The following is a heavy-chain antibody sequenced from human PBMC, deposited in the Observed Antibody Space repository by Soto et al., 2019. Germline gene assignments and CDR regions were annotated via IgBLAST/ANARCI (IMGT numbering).Heavy chain of an antibody. CDR2: TYYRSKLYN. V-gene: IGHV6-1*01. CDR1: GDSVSSNSAA. CDR3: AREWYSSSWYHYYYYGMDV. Sequence: PSQTLSLTCAISGDSVSSNSAAWNWIRQSPSRGLEWLGRTYYRSKLYNDYAVSVKSRITINPDTSKNQFFLQLNSVTPEDTAVYYCAREWYSSSWYHYYYYGMDVWGQGTTVTVSS. D-gene: IGHD6-13*01. J-gene: IGHJ6*02.